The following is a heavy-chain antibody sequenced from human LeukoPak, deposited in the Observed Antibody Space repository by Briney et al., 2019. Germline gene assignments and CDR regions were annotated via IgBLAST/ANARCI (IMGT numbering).Heavy chain of an antibody. Sequence: VASVKVSCTASGGTFSGYAISWVRQAPGQGLEWMGGIIPIFGTANYAQTFQGRVTITADESTSTAYMELSSLRSEDTAVYYCARDGYCSGGRCYSHYWGQGTLVTVSS. J-gene: IGHJ4*02. CDR2: IIPIFGTA. V-gene: IGHV1-69*01. CDR1: GGTFSGYA. D-gene: IGHD2-15*01. CDR3: ARDGYCSGGRCYSHY.